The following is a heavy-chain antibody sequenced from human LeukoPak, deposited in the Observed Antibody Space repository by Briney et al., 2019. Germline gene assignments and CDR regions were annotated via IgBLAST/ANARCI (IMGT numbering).Heavy chain of an antibody. CDR2: ISYNGSNK. V-gene: IGHV3-30*18. CDR1: GFTFSSYG. CDR3: AKGYSYYGSGSYYNVVPDYFDY. D-gene: IGHD3-10*01. J-gene: IGHJ4*02. Sequence: GGSLRLSCAASGFTFSSYGMHWVRQAPGKGLEWVAVISYNGSNKYYADSVKGRFTISRDNSKNTLYLQMNGLRAEDTAVYYCAKGYSYYGSGSYYNVVPDYFDYWGQGTLVTVSS.